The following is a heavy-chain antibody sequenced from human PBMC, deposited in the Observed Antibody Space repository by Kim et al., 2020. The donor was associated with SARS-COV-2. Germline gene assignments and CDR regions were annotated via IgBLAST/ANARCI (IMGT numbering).Heavy chain of an antibody. D-gene: IGHD6-13*01. CDR3: ARDGASSWYFGAGYFDY. J-gene: IGHJ4*02. CDR2: ISSSGSTI. V-gene: IGHV3-48*03. Sequence: GGSLRLSCAASGFTFSSYEMNWVRQAPGKGLEWVSYISSSGSTIYYADSVKGRFTISRDNAKNSLYLQMNSLRAEDTAVYYCARDGASSWYFGAGYFDYWGQGTLVTVSS. CDR1: GFTFSSYE.